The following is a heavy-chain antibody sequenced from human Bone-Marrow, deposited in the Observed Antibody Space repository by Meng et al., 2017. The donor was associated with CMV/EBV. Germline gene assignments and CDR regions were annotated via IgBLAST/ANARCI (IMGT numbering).Heavy chain of an antibody. CDR3: ARDSSGSYYGH. Sequence: ASVKVSRKASGYTFTSYGISWVRQAPGQGLEWMGWISAYNGNTNYAQKLQGRVTMTTDTSTSTAHMELRSLRSDDTAVYYCARDSSGSYYGHWGQGTLVTVSS. D-gene: IGHD1-26*01. CDR2: ISAYNGNT. V-gene: IGHV1-18*01. J-gene: IGHJ1*01. CDR1: GYTFTSYG.